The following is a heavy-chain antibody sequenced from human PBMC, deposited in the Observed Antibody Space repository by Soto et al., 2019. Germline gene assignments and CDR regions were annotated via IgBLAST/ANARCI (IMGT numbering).Heavy chain of an antibody. CDR2: IYSGGST. J-gene: IGHJ4*02. Sequence: PGGSLRLSCAASGFTVSGYNMNWVRQAPGRGLEWVSVIYSGGSTYYADSVKGRFTLSRDKPKNTLYLQMNSLRAEDTALYYCARGSLYSYGYFDSWAQATLVTVSS. D-gene: IGHD5-18*01. CDR1: GFTVSGYN. CDR3: ARGSLYSYGYFDS. V-gene: IGHV3-53*01.